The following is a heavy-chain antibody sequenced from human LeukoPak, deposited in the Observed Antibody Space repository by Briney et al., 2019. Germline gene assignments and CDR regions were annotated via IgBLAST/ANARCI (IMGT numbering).Heavy chain of an antibody. D-gene: IGHD6-6*01. V-gene: IGHV1-2*02. CDR3: AREGQLVQGQKGAFDI. Sequence: GASVKVSCKASGYTFTGYYMHWVRQAPGQGLEWMGWINPNSGGTNYAQKFQGRVTMTRDTSISTAYMELSRLRSDDTAVYYCAREGQLVQGQKGAFDIWGQGTMVTVSS. CDR1: GYTFTGYY. J-gene: IGHJ3*02. CDR2: INPNSGGT.